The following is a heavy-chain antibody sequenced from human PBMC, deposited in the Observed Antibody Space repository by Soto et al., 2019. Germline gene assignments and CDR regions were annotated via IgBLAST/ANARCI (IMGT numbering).Heavy chain of an antibody. Sequence: SETLSLTCAVYGGSFSGYYWSWIRQPPGKGLEWIGEINHSGSTNYNPSLKSRVTISVDTSKNQFSLKLSSVTTADTVVYCWARGPGGIFDYWGQGTLVTVSS. CDR3: ARGPGGIFDY. CDR1: GGSFSGYY. D-gene: IGHD2-15*01. CDR2: INHSGST. V-gene: IGHV4-34*01. J-gene: IGHJ4*02.